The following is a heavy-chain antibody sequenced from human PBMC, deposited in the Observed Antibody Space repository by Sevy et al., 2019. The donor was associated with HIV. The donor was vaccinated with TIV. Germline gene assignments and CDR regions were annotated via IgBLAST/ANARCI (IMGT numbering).Heavy chain of an antibody. Sequence: GGSLRLSCAASGVTFSSYGMHWVRQVPGKGLEWVAVISYDGSNKYYADSVKGGFTISRDNSKNTLYLQMNSLRAEDTAVYYCAKHEAATPYYYYGMDVWGQGTTVTVSS. CDR3: AKHEAATPYYYYGMDV. J-gene: IGHJ6*02. CDR1: GVTFSSYG. V-gene: IGHV3-30*18. D-gene: IGHD2-15*01. CDR2: ISYDGSNK.